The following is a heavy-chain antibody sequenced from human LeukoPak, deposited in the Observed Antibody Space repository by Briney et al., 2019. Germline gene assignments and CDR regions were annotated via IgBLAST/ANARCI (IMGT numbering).Heavy chain of an antibody. CDR3: ARAQTIDY. Sequence: GGSLRLSCAASGFTFSNAWMSRVRQAPGKGLEWVSSIISSGSYIYYADSVKGRFTISRDNAKNSLYLQMNSLRAEDTAVYYCARAQTIDYWGQGTLVTVSS. V-gene: IGHV3-21*01. CDR2: IISSGSYI. J-gene: IGHJ4*02. CDR1: GFTFSNAW. D-gene: IGHD1-14*01.